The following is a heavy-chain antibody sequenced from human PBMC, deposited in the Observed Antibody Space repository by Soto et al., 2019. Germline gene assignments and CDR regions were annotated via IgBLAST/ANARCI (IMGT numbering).Heavy chain of an antibody. D-gene: IGHD2-21*02. V-gene: IGHV1-46*03. CDR3: ARGGHVVVVTAALGG. CDR1: GNTFSNYY. Sequence: QVQLVQSGAEVKKPGASVKVSCKASGNTFSNYYIHWVRQAPGQGLEWMGTINPSGGHTTYAQKFLGRVTXAXXXSXXTLCMEVSRLRSEDTAVYYCARGGHVVVVTAALGGWGQGTLVTVSS. J-gene: IGHJ4*02. CDR2: INPSGGHT.